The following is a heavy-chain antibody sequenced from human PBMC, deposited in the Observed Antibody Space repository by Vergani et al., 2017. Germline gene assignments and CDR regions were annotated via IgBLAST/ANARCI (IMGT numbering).Heavy chain of an antibody. J-gene: IGHJ1*01. V-gene: IGHV4-34*01. Sequence: QVQLQQWGAGLLKPSETLSLTCAVYGGSFSGYYWSWIRQPPGKGLEWIGEINHSGSTNYNPSLKSRVTISVDTSKNQFSLKLSSVTAADTAVYYCARGSRPRAEYFQHWGQGTLVTVSS. CDR1: GGSFSGYY. CDR3: ARGSRPRAEYFQH. CDR2: INHSGST.